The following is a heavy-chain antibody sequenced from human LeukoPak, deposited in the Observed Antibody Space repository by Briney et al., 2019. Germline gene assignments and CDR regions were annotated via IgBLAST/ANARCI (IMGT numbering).Heavy chain of an antibody. J-gene: IGHJ4*02. D-gene: IGHD6-13*01. CDR2: ISSIGRPI. V-gene: IGHV3-11*04. CDR1: GFSFGDYY. CDR3: VRWQQMHAY. Sequence: GRSLRLACAASGFSFGDYYISWIRQAPGRGLEWLSYISSIGRPIYYADSVKGRFTIARANAKNSLYLRMTSLRAEDPALNDCVRWQQMHAYWGQRTLVTVSP.